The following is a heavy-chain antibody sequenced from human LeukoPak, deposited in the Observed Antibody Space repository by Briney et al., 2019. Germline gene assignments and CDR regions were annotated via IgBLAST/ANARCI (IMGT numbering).Heavy chain of an antibody. CDR3: AKDIVLMVYAIEGNLDY. CDR1: GFTFSSYA. CDR2: ISGSGSSK. J-gene: IGHJ4*02. V-gene: IGHV3-23*01. Sequence: PGGSLRLSCAASGFTFSSYAMSWVRQAQGKGLEWVSAISGSGSSKYYADSVKGRFTISRDNSKNTLYLQMNSLRAEDTAVYYCAKDIVLMVYAIEGNLDYWGQGTLVTVSS. D-gene: IGHD2-8*01.